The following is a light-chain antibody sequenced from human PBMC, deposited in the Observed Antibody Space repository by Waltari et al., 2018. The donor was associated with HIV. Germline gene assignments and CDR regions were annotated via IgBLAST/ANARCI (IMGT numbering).Light chain of an antibody. Sequence: DIVLTQSHATVSLFRGERTTLSWTASQSFSSSCLAWYQQKAGQGPRLLIFGASSRATGIPDRFSGSGSGADFTLTITRLEPEDFAIYYCHQYGSLPRTFGQGTKVEIK. CDR1: QSFSSSC. CDR3: HQYGSLPRT. J-gene: IGKJ1*01. CDR2: GAS. V-gene: IGKV3-20*01.